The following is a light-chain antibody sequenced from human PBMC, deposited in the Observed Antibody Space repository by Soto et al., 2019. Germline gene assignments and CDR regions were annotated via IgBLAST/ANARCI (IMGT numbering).Light chain of an antibody. CDR1: QGISSY. V-gene: IGKV1-8*01. CDR2: AAS. CDR3: QQYYSYPHT. Sequence: ANRMTQSPSSLSASTGDRVTITCRASQGISSYLAWYQQKPGKAPKLLIYAASTLQSGVPSRFSGSGSGTDFTLTISCLQSEDFATYYCQQYYSYPHTFGPGTKVDIK. J-gene: IGKJ3*01.